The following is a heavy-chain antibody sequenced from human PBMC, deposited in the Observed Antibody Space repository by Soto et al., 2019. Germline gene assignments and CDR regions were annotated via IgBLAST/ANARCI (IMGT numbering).Heavy chain of an antibody. D-gene: IGHD2-15*01. CDR3: ARDRGYDAHDYYYNPMDV. CDR1: GFTFRTYT. Sequence: EVQLVESGGGLVKPGGSLRLSCVASGFTFRTYTMNWVRQAPGKGLEWVSGIRGFSPYTFYAESVKGRFTISRDNAKNSLYLQMSSLGVEDTAVYYCARDRGYDAHDYYYNPMDVWGQGTTVTVSS. J-gene: IGHJ6*02. CDR2: IRGFSPYT. V-gene: IGHV3-21*01.